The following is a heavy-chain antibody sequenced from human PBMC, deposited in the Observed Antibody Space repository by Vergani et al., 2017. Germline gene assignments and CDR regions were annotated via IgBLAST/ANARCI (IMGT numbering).Heavy chain of an antibody. J-gene: IGHJ4*02. CDR2: IRYDGSNK. CDR3: ANFCSSTSCYGIVY. CDR1: GFTFSSYA. Sequence: QVQLVESGGGVVQPGRSLRLSCAASGFTFSSYAMHWVRQAPGKGLEWVAVIRYDGSNKYYADSVKGRFTISRDNSKNTLYLQMNSLRAEDTAVYYGANFCSSTSCYGIVYWGQGTLVTVSS. V-gene: IGHV3-30*04. D-gene: IGHD2-2*01.